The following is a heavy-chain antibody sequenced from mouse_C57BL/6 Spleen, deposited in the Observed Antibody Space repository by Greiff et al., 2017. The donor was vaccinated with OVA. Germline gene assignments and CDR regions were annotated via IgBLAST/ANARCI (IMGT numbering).Heavy chain of an antibody. CDR3: ARILYDGYWYFDV. Sequence: VQLQQSGAELARPGASVKLSCKASGYTFTSYGISWVKQRTGQGLEWIGEIYPRSGNTYYNAKFKGKATLTADKSSSTAYMELRSLTSEDSAVYFCARILYDGYWYFDVWGTGTTVTVSS. V-gene: IGHV1-81*01. CDR1: GYTFTSYG. D-gene: IGHD2-3*01. J-gene: IGHJ1*03. CDR2: IYPRSGNT.